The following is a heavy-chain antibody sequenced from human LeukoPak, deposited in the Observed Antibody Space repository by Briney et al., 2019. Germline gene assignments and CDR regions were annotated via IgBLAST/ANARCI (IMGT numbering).Heavy chain of an antibody. Sequence: PGGSLRLSCAASGFMFSNYDMHWVRQAPGKGLEYVSHISADGGSKYYAISVKGRFTISRDNSKNTLYLQMGSLRAEDMAVYYCAGGRGYIYGSDYWGQGTLVTVSS. CDR1: GFMFSNYD. J-gene: IGHJ4*02. CDR3: AGGRGYIYGSDY. D-gene: IGHD5-18*01. CDR2: ISADGGSK. V-gene: IGHV3-64*01.